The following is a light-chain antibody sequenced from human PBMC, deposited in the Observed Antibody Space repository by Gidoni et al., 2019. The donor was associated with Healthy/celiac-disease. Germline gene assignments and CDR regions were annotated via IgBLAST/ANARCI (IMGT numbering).Light chain of an antibody. V-gene: IGKV3-20*01. CDR2: GAS. J-gene: IGKJ2*01. CDR1: QSVSSSY. Sequence: EIVLTQSPGTLSLSPGERATLSCRASQSVSSSYLAWYQQKPGQAPRLLIYGASSRATGIPDRFSGSGSGKDFTLNISRLEPEDFAVYYCQQYGSSPKYTFXQXTKLEIK. CDR3: QQYGSSPKYT.